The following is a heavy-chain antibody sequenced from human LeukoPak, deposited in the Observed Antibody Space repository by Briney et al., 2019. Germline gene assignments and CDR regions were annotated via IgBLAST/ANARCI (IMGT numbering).Heavy chain of an antibody. CDR2: ISYDGSNK. V-gene: IGHV3-30*03. CDR1: GFTFSSYG. D-gene: IGHD6-13*01. J-gene: IGHJ4*02. Sequence: GGSLRLSCAASGFTFSSYGMHWVRQAPGKGLEWVAVISYDGSNKYYADSVKGRFTISRDNSKNTLYLQMNSLRAEDTAVYYCAREGQLATYFDYWGQGTLVTVSS. CDR3: AREGQLATYFDY.